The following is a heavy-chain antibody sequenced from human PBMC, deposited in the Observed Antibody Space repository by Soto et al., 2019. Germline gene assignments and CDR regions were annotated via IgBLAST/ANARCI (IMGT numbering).Heavy chain of an antibody. Sequence: SETLSLTCTVSGGSISSDYWSWVRQPPGKGLEWIGYIYYSGSTHYNSSLKSRVTISIDTSKNQFSLRLSSVTAADTAVYYCARGRGYWYFDYWGQGTLVTVSS. CDR2: IYYSGST. V-gene: IGHV4-59*01. CDR1: GGSISSDY. D-gene: IGHD2-8*02. CDR3: ARGRGYWYFDY. J-gene: IGHJ4*02.